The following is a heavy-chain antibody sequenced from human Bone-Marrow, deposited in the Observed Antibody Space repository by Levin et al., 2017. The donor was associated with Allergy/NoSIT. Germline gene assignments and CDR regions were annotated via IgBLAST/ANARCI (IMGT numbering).Heavy chain of an antibody. CDR2: IKSEGVGGTI. Sequence: GESLKISCAASRVTFKNVWMSWVRQAPRKGLEWVARIKSEGVGGTINYAAPVKGRFTISRDDSENTLYLQMSSLRTEDTAIYYCTTVTYCTGSSCFSYWGQGTLVTVSS. CDR1: RVTFKNVW. D-gene: IGHD2-15*01. CDR3: TTVTYCTGSSCFSY. J-gene: IGHJ4*02. V-gene: IGHV3-15*01.